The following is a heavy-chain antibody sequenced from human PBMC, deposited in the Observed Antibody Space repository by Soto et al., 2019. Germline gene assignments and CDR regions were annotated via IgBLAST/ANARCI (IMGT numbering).Heavy chain of an antibody. CDR3: ASGHCFSSSCSYLDL. V-gene: IGHV4-31*03. CDR2: IYYSAAT. CDR1: GGSLSSGGSY. Sequence: QVQLQESGPGLVKPSQTLSLTCTVSGGSLSSGGSYWSWIRQSPGNGLEWIGYIYYSAATSYNPSLKCRVSNSLATSKDQFSLKLSSVTAADTAISYCASGHCFSSSCSYLDLWGRGTLVTVSS. J-gene: IGHJ2*01. D-gene: IGHD2-2*01.